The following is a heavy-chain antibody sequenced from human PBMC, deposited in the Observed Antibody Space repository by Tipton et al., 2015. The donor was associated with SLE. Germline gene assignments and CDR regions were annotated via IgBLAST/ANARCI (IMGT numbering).Heavy chain of an antibody. J-gene: IGHJ4*02. CDR3: AKDRAGWAGEYYLDY. CDR1: GFTFSSYG. V-gene: IGHV3-30*19. CDR2: ISYDGRKT. Sequence: SLRLSCAASGFTFSSYGMHWVRQAPGKGLEWVAFISYDGRKTNNADSVQGRFTISRDNSKNTLYLEMNSLRGEDTAVYYCAKDRAGWAGEYYLDYWGRGTLVTVSS. D-gene: IGHD2/OR15-2a*01.